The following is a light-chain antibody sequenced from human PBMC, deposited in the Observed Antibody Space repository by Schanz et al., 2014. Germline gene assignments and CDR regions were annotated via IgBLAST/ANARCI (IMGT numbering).Light chain of an antibody. J-gene: IGKJ5*01. CDR2: DVS. CDR3: QQANSFPIS. V-gene: IGKV1-5*01. CDR1: QSIGNW. Sequence: DIQMTQSPYTLSASVGDRVTITCRASQSIGNWLAWYQQKPGKAPQVLIYDVSSLESGVPSRFGGSGSGTDFTLTISSLQPEDFATYYCQQANSFPISFGQGTRLEIK.